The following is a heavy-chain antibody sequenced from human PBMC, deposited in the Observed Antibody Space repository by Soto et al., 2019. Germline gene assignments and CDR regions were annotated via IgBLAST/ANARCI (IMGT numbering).Heavy chain of an antibody. J-gene: IGHJ4*02. CDR2: INHSGST. CDR3: ARGLGAVGATQFDY. CDR1: GESFSAYY. D-gene: IGHD1-26*01. V-gene: IGHV4-34*01. Sequence: SETLSLTCAVYGESFSAYYWTWIRQPPGKGLEWIGEINHSGSTKYNPSLKSRVTISVDTSKNQFSLKLSSVTAADTAVYYCARGLGAVGATQFDYWGQGTLVTVSS.